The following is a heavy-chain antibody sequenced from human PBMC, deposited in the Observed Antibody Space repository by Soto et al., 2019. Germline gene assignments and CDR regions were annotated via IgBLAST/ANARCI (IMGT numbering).Heavy chain of an antibody. D-gene: IGHD3-22*01. CDR1: GGTFSKYA. J-gene: IGHJ6*01. CDR2: TIPMFGTP. Sequence: QVQLVQSGAEMQQPGASVRVSCKASGGTFSKYAFSWVRQAPGQGLEWLGGTIPMFGTPDYAQKFQGRVTISAAESTATFSVELSSLRFEDTAVYFCARPLRDRNYGYGMAVWGQGTRVNVS. CDR3: ARPLRDRNYGYGMAV. V-gene: IGHV1-69*01.